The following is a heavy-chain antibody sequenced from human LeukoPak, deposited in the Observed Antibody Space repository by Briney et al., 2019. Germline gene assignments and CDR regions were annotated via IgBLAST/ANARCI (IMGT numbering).Heavy chain of an antibody. Sequence: GGSLRLSCAVSGFIFSNYWMSWVRQAPGKGVEWVANINQDGSQIYFVDSLKGRFTISRDNAKNSVHLQMNSLRAEDTAVYYCAKYVQWLYFDYWGQGTLVTVSS. J-gene: IGHJ4*02. CDR1: GFIFSNYW. CDR2: INQDGSQI. CDR3: AKYVQWLYFDY. D-gene: IGHD3-22*01. V-gene: IGHV3-7*03.